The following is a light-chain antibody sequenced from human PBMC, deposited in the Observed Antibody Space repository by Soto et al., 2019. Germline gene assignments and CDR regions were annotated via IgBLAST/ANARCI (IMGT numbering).Light chain of an antibody. CDR2: GAS. V-gene: IGKV3-20*01. CDR1: QRISNYY. CDR3: QQYGSSPLT. Sequence: EIVLTQSPDTLSLSSGERATLSCRASQRISNYYLAWYHQKPGEAPRLLIYGASSRATRVPDRFSGSGSGTDFTLTISRLEPEDFAVYYCQQYGSSPLTFGGGNKVEIK. J-gene: IGKJ4*01.